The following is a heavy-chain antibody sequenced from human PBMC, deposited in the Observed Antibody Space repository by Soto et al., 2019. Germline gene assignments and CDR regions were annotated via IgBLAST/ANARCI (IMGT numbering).Heavy chain of an antibody. CDR3: ARGYTYSANWFDP. D-gene: IGHD1-1*01. J-gene: IGHJ5*02. CDR2: ISSSGSTI. V-gene: IGHV3-11*01. Sequence: PGGSLRLSCAASGFTFSDYYMSWIRQAPGKGLEWVSYISSSGSTIYYADSVKGRFTISRDIAKNSLYLQMNSLRAEDTAVYYCARGYTYSANWFDPWGQGTLVTVSS. CDR1: GFTFSDYY.